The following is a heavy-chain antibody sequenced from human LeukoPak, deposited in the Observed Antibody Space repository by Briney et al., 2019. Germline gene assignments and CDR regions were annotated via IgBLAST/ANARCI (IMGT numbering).Heavy chain of an antibody. V-gene: IGHV3-23*01. Sequence: PGGSLRLSCAASGFTFSSYAMSWVRQAPGKGLEWVSAISGSGGSTYYADSVKGRFTISRDNSKNTLYLQMNSLRAEDTAVYYCAKDLVSPAYGGTPSDYWGQGTLVTVSS. CDR3: AKDLVSPAYGGTPSDY. CDR2: ISGSGGST. J-gene: IGHJ4*02. CDR1: GFTFSSYA. D-gene: IGHD4-23*01.